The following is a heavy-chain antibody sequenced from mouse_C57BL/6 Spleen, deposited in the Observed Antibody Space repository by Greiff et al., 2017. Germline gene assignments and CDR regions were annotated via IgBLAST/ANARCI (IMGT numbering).Heavy chain of an antibody. Sequence: QVQLQQPGAELVKPGASVKMSCKASGYTFTSYWITWVKQRPGQGLEWIGDIYPGSGSTNYNEKFKSKATLTVDTSSSTAYMQLSSLTSEDSAVYYCARRGIYYDYDGGYFDVWGTGTTVTVSS. CDR1: GYTFTSYW. D-gene: IGHD2-4*01. CDR3: ARRGIYYDYDGGYFDV. CDR2: IYPGSGST. J-gene: IGHJ1*03. V-gene: IGHV1-55*01.